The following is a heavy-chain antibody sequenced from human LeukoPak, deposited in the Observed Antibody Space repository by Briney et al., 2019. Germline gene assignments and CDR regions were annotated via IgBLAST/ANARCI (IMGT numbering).Heavy chain of an antibody. D-gene: IGHD3-16*01. J-gene: IGHJ4*02. CDR2: IIPILGIA. CDR3: ARGPDHGGFDY. CDR1: GYTFTGYY. V-gene: IGHV1-69*04. Sequence: SVKVSCKASGYTFTGYYMHWVRQAPGQGLEWMGRIIPILGIANYAQKFQGRVTITADKSTSTAYMELSSLRSEDTAVYYCARGPDHGGFDYWGQGTQVTVSS.